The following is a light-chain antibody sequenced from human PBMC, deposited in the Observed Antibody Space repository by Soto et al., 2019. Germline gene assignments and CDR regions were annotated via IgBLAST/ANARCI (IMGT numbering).Light chain of an antibody. CDR2: AAS. J-gene: IGKJ2*01. Sequence: DIQMTQSPSSLSASVGDRVTITCRASQSISTYVNWYQQSPGKAPKLLIYAASNLQSGVPSRFSGSGSGTDVTLTISSLQPEDFATYYGQQSSGTPYTFGQGTKLEIK. CDR1: QSISTY. V-gene: IGKV1-39*01. CDR3: QQSSGTPYT.